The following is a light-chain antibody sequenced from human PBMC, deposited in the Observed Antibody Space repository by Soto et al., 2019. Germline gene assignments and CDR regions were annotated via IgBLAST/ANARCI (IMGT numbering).Light chain of an antibody. CDR2: EGS. J-gene: IGLJ2*01. V-gene: IGLV2-23*01. CDR3: CSYAGTVV. Sequence: QSALTQPASVSGSPGQSITISCTGTSSDVGSYNLVSWYQQHPGKAPKLMIYEGSKRPSGVSNRFSGSKSGNTASLTISGLHAEDEADYYCCSYAGTVVFGGGTTLTVL. CDR1: SSDVGSYNL.